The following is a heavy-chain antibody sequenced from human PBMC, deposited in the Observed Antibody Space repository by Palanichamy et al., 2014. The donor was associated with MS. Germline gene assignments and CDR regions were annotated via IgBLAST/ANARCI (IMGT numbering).Heavy chain of an antibody. V-gene: IGHV3-48*03. J-gene: IGHJ4*02. CDR1: IHFSSYE. CDR2: ISSSGSTI. D-gene: IGHD2-15*01. Sequence: EVQRGGGLGEGVGTAWRVPETLLCSLWIHFSSYEMNWVRQAPGKGLEWISYISSSGSTIYYADSVKGRFTISRDNAKNSLYLQMNSLRAEDTAVYYCARRYCSGGSCYSSVDYWGQGSLVTVSS. CDR3: ARRYCSGGSCYSSVDY.